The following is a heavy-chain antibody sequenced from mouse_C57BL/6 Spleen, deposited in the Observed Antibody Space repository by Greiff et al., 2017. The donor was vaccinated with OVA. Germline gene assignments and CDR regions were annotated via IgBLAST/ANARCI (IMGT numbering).Heavy chain of an antibody. CDR2: IYPRDGST. D-gene: IGHD2-4*01. V-gene: IGHV1-85*01. Sequence: LQESGPELVKPGASVKLSCKASGYTFTSYDINWVKQRPGQGLEWIGWIYPRDGSTKYNEKFKGKATLTVDTSSSTAYMELHSLTSEDSAVYFCARYYYDYDAGYYFDYWGQGTTLTVSS. J-gene: IGHJ2*01. CDR1: GYTFTSYD. CDR3: ARYYYDYDAGYYFDY.